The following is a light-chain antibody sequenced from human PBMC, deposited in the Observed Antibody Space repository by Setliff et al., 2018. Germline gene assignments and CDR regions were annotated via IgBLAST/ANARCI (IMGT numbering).Light chain of an antibody. V-gene: IGLV2-14*01. Sequence: QSALTQPASVSGSPGQSITISCTGTSSDVGDYKYVSWYQQLPGKAPKLIIFEVSNRPSGIPNRFSGSKSGNTASLSISGLQAEDEADYFCCSYAASYNPCVFGTGTKVTVL. CDR1: SSDVGDYKY. CDR3: CSYAASYNPCV. J-gene: IGLJ1*01. CDR2: EVS.